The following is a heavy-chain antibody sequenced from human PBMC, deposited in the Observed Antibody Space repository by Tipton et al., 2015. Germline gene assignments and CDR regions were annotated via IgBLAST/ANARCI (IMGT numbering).Heavy chain of an antibody. CDR1: GDSIHKYY. CDR2: IYHSASS. D-gene: IGHD2-21*01. CDR3: ARRCGADCYWGYYFDH. V-gene: IGHV4-59*12. J-gene: IGHJ4*02. Sequence: GLVKPSENLSLTCTVSGDSIHKYYLTWIRQPPGRGLEWIGYIYHSASSNYNPSLKSRVTISADKSKNQFSLNLKSVTAADTAVYYCARRCGADCYWGYYFDHWGQGTLVNVSS.